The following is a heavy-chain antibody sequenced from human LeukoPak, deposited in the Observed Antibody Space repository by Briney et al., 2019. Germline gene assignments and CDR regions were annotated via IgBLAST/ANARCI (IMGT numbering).Heavy chain of an antibody. V-gene: IGHV4-4*07. J-gene: IGHJ4*02. Sequence: SETLSLTCTVSGGSISSYYWSWIRQPAGKGLEWIGRIYTSGSTNYNPSLKSRVTLSVDTSKNQFSLKLSSVSAADTAVYYCASSSNYYDSSGYYPFDYWGQGTLVTVFS. CDR3: ASSSNYYDSSGYYPFDY. D-gene: IGHD3-22*01. CDR2: IYTSGST. CDR1: GGSISSYY.